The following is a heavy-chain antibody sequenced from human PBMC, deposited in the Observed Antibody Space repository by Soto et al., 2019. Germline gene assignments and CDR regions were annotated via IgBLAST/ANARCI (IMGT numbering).Heavy chain of an antibody. CDR3: ARGPSWDSSGYYPFDY. D-gene: IGHD3-22*01. CDR1: GFIFSNYD. J-gene: IGHJ4*02. Sequence: PGGALRLSCAASGFIFSNYDMVWVRQAPGKGLVWVSYISSSGSTKDDADSVKGRFTISRDNAKNSLYLQMNSLRAEDTAIYYCARGPSWDSSGYYPFDYWGQGILVSVSS. CDR2: ISSSGSTK. V-gene: IGHV3-48*03.